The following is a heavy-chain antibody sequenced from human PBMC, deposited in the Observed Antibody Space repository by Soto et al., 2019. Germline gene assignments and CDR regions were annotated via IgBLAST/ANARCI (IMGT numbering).Heavy chain of an antibody. J-gene: IGHJ4*02. CDR1: GYNFTTFW. CDR2: IYPGDSET. Sequence: GESLKISCKGSGYNFTTFWIGGWRKMPGKGLEWMGIIYPGDSETKYSPDFEGQVTISADRSTNTAYLQWRSLRASDTAMYYCARLGFPGAIYFDSWGLGTLVTVSS. V-gene: IGHV5-51*01. CDR3: ARLGFPGAIYFDS.